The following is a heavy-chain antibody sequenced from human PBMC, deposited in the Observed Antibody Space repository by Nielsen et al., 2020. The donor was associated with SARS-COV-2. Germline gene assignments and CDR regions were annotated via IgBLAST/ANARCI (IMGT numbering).Heavy chain of an antibody. CDR1: GGSISSGDYY. V-gene: IGHV4-30-4*01. J-gene: IGHJ5*02. CDR3: ARYIVVVPAAIRVNWFDP. D-gene: IGHD2-2*02. Sequence: SETLSLTCTVSGGSISSGDYYWSWIRQPPGKGLEWIGYIYYSGSTYYNPSLKSRVTISVDTSKNQFSLKLSSVTAADTALYYCARYIVVVPAAIRVNWFDPWGQGTLVTVSS. CDR2: IYYSGST.